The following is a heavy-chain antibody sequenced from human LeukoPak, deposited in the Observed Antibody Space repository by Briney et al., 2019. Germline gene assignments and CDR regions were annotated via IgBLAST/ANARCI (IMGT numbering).Heavy chain of an antibody. D-gene: IGHD2-21*02. CDR3: ARDGPMLVVVPACIN. Sequence: GGSLRLSCAASGFTFSSYSMNWVRQAPVKGLEWVSSISSSSSYIYYADSVKGRFTISRDNAKNSLYLQMNSLRAEDTAVYYCARDGPMLVVVPACINWGQGTLVTVSS. V-gene: IGHV3-21*01. J-gene: IGHJ4*02. CDR1: GFTFSSYS. CDR2: ISSSSSYI.